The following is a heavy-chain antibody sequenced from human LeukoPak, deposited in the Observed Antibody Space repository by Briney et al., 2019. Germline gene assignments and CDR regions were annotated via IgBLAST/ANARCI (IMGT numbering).Heavy chain of an antibody. CDR1: GFTFSSYA. D-gene: IGHD6-19*01. CDR2: ISGSGGST. J-gene: IGHJ4*02. CDR3: AKQRQWLVRDFDY. Sequence: PGGSLSLSGAASGFTFSSYAMSWVRQAPGKGLEWVSAISGSGGSTYYADSVKGRFTISRDNSKNTLYLQMNSLRAEDTAVYYCAKQRQWLVRDFDYWGQGTLVTVSS. V-gene: IGHV3-23*01.